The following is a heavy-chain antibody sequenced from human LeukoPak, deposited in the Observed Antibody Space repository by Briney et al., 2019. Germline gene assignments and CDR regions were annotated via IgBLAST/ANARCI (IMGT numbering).Heavy chain of an antibody. V-gene: IGHV3-23*01. CDR2: ISGGGGNT. CDR1: GFTFSSYA. Sequence: GGSLRLSCAASGFTFSSYAMSWVRQAPGKGLEWVSTISGGGGNTYYADSVKGRFTISRDNSKNTLYLQMNSLRAEDTAVYYCARDSPITMVRGVYYYYMDVWGKGTTVTVSS. CDR3: ARDSPITMVRGVYYYYMDV. D-gene: IGHD3-10*01. J-gene: IGHJ6*03.